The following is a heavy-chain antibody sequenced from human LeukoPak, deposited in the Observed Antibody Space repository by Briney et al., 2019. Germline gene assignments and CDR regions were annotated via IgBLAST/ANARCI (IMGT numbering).Heavy chain of an antibody. CDR3: ARAKRNGFDI. CDR2: ISSTSSTV. CDR1: GFTFSSYS. J-gene: IGHJ3*02. V-gene: IGHV3-48*01. Sequence: GGSLRLSCAVSGFTFSSYSMTWVRQAPGKGLEWVSYISSTSSTVYYADSVKGRFTISRDNVKNSLYLQMNSLRAEDTAVYYCARAKRNGFDIWGQGTMVTVSS.